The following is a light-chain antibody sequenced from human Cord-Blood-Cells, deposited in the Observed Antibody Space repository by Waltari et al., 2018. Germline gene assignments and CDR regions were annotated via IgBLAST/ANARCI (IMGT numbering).Light chain of an antibody. Sequence: DIQMTQSPSSLSASVGDRVTITCRASPSISNYLNWYQQKPGKAPQLLIYAASSLQSGVPSRFSGSGSGTDFTLTISSLQPEDFATYYCQQSYSTPCTFGQGTKLEIK. CDR3: QQSYSTPCT. CDR2: AAS. V-gene: IGKV1-39*01. CDR1: PSISNY. J-gene: IGKJ2*02.